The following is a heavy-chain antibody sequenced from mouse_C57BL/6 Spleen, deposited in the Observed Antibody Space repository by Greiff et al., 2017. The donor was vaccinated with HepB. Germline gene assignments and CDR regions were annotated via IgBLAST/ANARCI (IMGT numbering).Heavy chain of an antibody. D-gene: IGHD1-1*01. CDR2: ISSGSSTI. CDR3: ARRYYYGSDYAMDY. CDR1: GFTFSDYG. V-gene: IGHV5-17*01. J-gene: IGHJ4*01. Sequence: EVQGVESGGGLVKPGGSLKLSCAASGFTFSDYGMHWVRQAPEKGLEWVAYISSGSSTIYYADTVKGRFTISRDNAKNTLFLQMTSLRSEDTAMYYCARRYYYGSDYAMDYWGQGTSVTVSS.